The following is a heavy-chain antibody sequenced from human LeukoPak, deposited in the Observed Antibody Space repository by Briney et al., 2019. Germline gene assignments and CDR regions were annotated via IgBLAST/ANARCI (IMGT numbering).Heavy chain of an antibody. V-gene: IGHV4-59*01. CDR3: ARVYGSGYDFRGAFDS. CDR1: AGSISTYY. D-gene: IGHD5-12*01. J-gene: IGHJ3*02. CDR2: IYYTGST. Sequence: SETLSLTRSVSAGSISTYYWTWVRQPPGKGLEWIGYIYYTGSTNYNPSLKSRVSISVDTSKNQFSLKLSSVTAADTAVYYCARVYGSGYDFRGAFDSWGQGTMVTVSS.